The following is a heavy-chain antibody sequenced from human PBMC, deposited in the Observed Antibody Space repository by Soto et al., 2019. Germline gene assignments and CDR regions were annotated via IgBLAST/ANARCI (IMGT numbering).Heavy chain of an antibody. J-gene: IGHJ4*02. CDR3: AKRLGSSSDSFFDY. D-gene: IGHD6-6*01. V-gene: IGHV3-30*18. CDR1: GFTFSSYG. CDR2: ISYDGSNK. Sequence: GGSLRLSCAASGFTFSSYGMHWVRQAPGKGLEWVAVISYDGSNKYYADSVKGRFTISRDNSKNTLYLQMNSLRAEDTAVYYCAKRLGSSSDSFFDYWGQGTLVTVSS.